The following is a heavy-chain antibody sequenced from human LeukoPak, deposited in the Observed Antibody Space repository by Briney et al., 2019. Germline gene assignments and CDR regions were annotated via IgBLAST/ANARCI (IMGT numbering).Heavy chain of an antibody. CDR2: ITSDGSKQ. J-gene: IGHJ3*02. V-gene: IGHV3-30*01. D-gene: IGHD1-14*01. CDR3: VRDRGRTDTGRRNDAFDM. Sequence: PGGSLRLSCGASGFTFSSHAIHCVRQAPGKGREWVALITSDGSKQYYAASVQGRLIISRDNLKNTVDLQMNSMKIEDTAVYYCVRDRGRTDTGRRNDAFDMWGQGTIVTVSS. CDR1: GFTFSSHA.